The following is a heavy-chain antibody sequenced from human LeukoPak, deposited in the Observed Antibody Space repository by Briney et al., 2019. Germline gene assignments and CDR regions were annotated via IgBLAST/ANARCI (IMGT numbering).Heavy chain of an antibody. CDR2: ISSSGSTI. Sequence: PGGSLRLSCAASGFTFSDYYMSWIRQAPGKGLEWVSYISSSGSTIYYADSVKGRFTISRDNAKNSLYLQMNSLGAEDTAVYYCASFYDSSGYYYTGGAFDIWGQGTMVTVSS. CDR1: GFTFSDYY. V-gene: IGHV3-11*01. J-gene: IGHJ3*02. CDR3: ASFYDSSGYYYTGGAFDI. D-gene: IGHD3-22*01.